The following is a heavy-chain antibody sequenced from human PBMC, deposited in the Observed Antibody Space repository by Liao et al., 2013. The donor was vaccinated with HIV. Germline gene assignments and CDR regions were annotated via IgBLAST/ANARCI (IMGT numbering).Heavy chain of an antibody. CDR3: ARGQQVQDVLRVLEWLLPEFDY. D-gene: IGHD3-3*01. CDR2: MNHSGDT. V-gene: IGHV4-34*02. CDR1: GGSFSDYH. Sequence: QVHLQLWGAGLLKPSETLSLTCGVAGGSFSDYHWSWIRQAPGKGLEWIGDMNHSGDTNYSPSLKSRVTISVDTSKNEISLRLTSVTAADTAVYYCARGQQVQDVLRVLEWLLPEFDYWSQGHLVTVSS. J-gene: IGHJ4*02.